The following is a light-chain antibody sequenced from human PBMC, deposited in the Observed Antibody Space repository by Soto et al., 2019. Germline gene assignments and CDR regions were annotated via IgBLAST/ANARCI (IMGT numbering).Light chain of an antibody. J-gene: IGKJ1*01. CDR1: QSISSSY. Sequence: EIVLTQSPGTLSLSPGERATLSCRASQSISSSYLAWYQQKPGQAPRLLMYGASSRATGIPDRFSGSGSGTDFTLTISRLEPEDFVVYYCQQYGSSPWTFGQGTKVDIK. V-gene: IGKV3-20*01. CDR3: QQYGSSPWT. CDR2: GAS.